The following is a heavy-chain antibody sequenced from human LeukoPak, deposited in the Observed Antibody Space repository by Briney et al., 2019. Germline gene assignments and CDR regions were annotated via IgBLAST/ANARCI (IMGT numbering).Heavy chain of an antibody. CDR2: IYHSGST. J-gene: IGHJ5*02. D-gene: IGHD3-3*01. V-gene: IGHV4-30-2*01. Sequence: SETLSLTCTVSGGSISSGGYYWSWIRQPPGKGLEWIGYIYHSGSTYYNPSLKSRVTISVDRSKNQFSLKLSSVTAADTAVYYCASSRFLDGTLFDPWGQGTLVTVSS. CDR1: GGSISSGGYY. CDR3: ASSRFLDGTLFDP.